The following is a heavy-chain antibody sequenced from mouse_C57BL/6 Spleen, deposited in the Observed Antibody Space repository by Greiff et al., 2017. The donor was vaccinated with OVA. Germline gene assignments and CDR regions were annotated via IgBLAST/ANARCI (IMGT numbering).Heavy chain of an antibody. V-gene: IGHV3-6*01. CDR1: GYSITSGYY. CDR3: ARGISGYFDY. Sequence: VQLQQSGPGLVKPSQSLSLTCSVTGYSITSGYYWNWIRQFPGNKLEWMGYISYDGSNNYNPSLKNRISITRDTSKNQFFLKLNSVTTEDTATYYCARGISGYFDYWGQGTTLTVSS. CDR2: ISYDGSN. D-gene: IGHD3-2*02. J-gene: IGHJ2*01.